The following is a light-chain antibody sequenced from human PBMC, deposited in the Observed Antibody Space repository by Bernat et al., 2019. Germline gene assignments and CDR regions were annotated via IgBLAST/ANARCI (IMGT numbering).Light chain of an antibody. CDR1: QSFSSN. CDR2: GAS. Sequence: EIVMTQSPATLSVSPGERATLSCRASQSFSSNLAWYQQKPGQAPRLLIYGASTRATGIPARFSGSGSGTEFTLPISSLQSEDFAVYYCQQYNNWPPGFGKGTRLEIK. CDR3: QQYNNWPPG. V-gene: IGKV3-15*01. J-gene: IGKJ5*01.